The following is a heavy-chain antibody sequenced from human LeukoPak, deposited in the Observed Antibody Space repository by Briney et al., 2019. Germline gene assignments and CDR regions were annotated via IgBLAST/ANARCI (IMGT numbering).Heavy chain of an antibody. D-gene: IGHD3-3*01. J-gene: IGHJ6*03. CDR1: GGSVSSGGYY. Sequence: SQTLSLTCTVSGGSVSSGGYYWSWIRQHPGKGLEWIGYIYYSGSTYYNPSLKSRVTISVDTSKNQFSLKLSSVTAADTAVYYCARAQKVGIFGVVYAYMDVWGKGTTVTVSS. CDR2: IYYSGST. V-gene: IGHV4-31*03. CDR3: ARAQKVGIFGVVYAYMDV.